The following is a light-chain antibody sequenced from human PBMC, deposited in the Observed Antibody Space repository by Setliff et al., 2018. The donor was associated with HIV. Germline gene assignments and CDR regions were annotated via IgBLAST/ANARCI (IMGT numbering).Light chain of an antibody. Sequence: QSALTQPASVSGSPGQSITISCTGTSSDVGGYNYVSWYQQHPGKAPKLMIYDVSNRPSGVSNRFSGSKSGDTASLTISGLQADDEADYYCSSYTSSSTWVFGGGTKVTV. CDR1: SSDVGGYNY. CDR2: DVS. V-gene: IGLV2-14*03. CDR3: SSYTSSSTWV. J-gene: IGLJ3*02.